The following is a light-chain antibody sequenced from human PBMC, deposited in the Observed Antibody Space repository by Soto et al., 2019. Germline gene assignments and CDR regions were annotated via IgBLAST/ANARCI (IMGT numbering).Light chain of an antibody. CDR1: QSDSSSY. Sequence: EIVLTQPPGTLSLSPGERATLSCRASQSDSSSYLAWYQQKPGQAPRLLIYDASIRATGIPDRFSGSGSGTDFTLTISRLEPEDFAVYYCQQYGNSPITFGQGTRLDMK. CDR3: QQYGNSPIT. CDR2: DAS. V-gene: IGKV3-20*01. J-gene: IGKJ5*01.